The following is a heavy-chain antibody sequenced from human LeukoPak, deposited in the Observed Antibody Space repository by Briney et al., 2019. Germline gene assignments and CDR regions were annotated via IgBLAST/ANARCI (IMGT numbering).Heavy chain of an antibody. V-gene: IGHV3-21*01. CDR3: ARDGRGAVAGFDY. D-gene: IGHD6-19*01. CDR1: GSTFSTYS. J-gene: IGHJ4*02. CDR2: ISSSSSYI. Sequence: PGGSLRLSCAASGSTFSTYSMNWVRQAPGKGLEWVSSISSSSSYIYYADSVKGRFTISRDNAKNSLYLQMNSLRAEYMAVYYCARDGRGAVAGFDYWGQGTLVTVSS.